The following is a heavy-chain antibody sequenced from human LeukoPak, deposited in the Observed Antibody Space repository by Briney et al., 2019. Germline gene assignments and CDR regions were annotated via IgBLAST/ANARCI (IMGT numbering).Heavy chain of an antibody. CDR1: GFTVSSNY. CDR3: AKDLSLWFGDAFDI. V-gene: IGHV3-53*01. D-gene: IGHD3-10*01. Sequence: GGSLRLSCAASGFTVSSNYMSWVRQAPGKGLEWVSVIYSGGSTYYADSVKGRFTISRDNSKNTLYLQMNSLRAEDTAVYYCAKDLSLWFGDAFDIWGQGTMVAVSS. J-gene: IGHJ3*02. CDR2: IYSGGST.